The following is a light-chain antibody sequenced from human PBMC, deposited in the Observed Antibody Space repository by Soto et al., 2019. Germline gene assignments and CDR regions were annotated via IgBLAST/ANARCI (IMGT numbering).Light chain of an antibody. V-gene: IGKV1-5*01. Sequence: DIQMTQSPSTLSASVVDTVTVTCRSSQSVSGWLAWYQQKPGEAPKLLIYDASSLESGVPSRFSGSGSGTEFTLTISSLQPDDFATYYCQQYNSYSRAFGQGTKVDI. CDR3: QQYNSYSRA. J-gene: IGKJ1*01. CDR1: QSVSGW. CDR2: DAS.